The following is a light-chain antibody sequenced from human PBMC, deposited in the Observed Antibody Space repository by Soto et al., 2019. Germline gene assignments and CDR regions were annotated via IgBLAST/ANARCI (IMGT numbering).Light chain of an antibody. CDR3: QQLNSYPRT. CDR2: DVS. V-gene: IGKV1-5*01. CDR1: QTVERW. Sequence: IQMAHAPSTLSASVLDRVSITCLASQTVERWLAWYQQKPGKAPNLVISDVSSLERGVPSRFSGSGSGTEFTLTISSLQPEDFATYYCQQLNSYPRTFGPGTKVDIK. J-gene: IGKJ3*01.